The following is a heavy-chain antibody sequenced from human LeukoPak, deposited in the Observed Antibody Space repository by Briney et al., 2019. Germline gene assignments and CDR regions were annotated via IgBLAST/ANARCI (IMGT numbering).Heavy chain of an antibody. CDR1: GYTFTDYY. V-gene: IGHV1-2*02. Sequence: GASVKVSCRASGYTFTDYYIHWVRQAPGQGLGWIGWVHPNSGGTKYAQKFQGRVTMTRDTSTSTVYMELSSLRSDDTAVFYCARHAYYILTGSYSGDYWGQGTLVTVSS. D-gene: IGHD3-9*01. CDR3: ARHAYYILTGSYSGDY. CDR2: VHPNSGGT. J-gene: IGHJ4*02.